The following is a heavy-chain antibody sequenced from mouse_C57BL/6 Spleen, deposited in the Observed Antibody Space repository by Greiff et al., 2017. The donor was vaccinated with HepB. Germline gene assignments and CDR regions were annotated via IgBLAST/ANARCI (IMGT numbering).Heavy chain of an antibody. CDR3: ARSLYYGSSYWYFDV. CDR1: GYAFSSYW. CDR2: IYPGDGDT. V-gene: IGHV1-80*01. Sequence: VQLQQSGAELVKPGASVKISCKASGYAFSSYWMNWVKQRPGKGLEWIGQIYPGDGDTNYNGKFKGKATLTADKSSSTAYMQLSSLTSEESAVYFCARSLYYGSSYWYFDVWGTGTTVTVSS. D-gene: IGHD1-1*01. J-gene: IGHJ1*03.